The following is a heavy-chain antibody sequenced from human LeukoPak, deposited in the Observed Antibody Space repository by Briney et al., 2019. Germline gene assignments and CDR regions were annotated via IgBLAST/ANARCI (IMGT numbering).Heavy chain of an antibody. D-gene: IGHD3-3*01. V-gene: IGHV3-66*01. CDR3: ARGPSYYDFWSGYSRTFDY. CDR2: IYSGGST. CDR1: GFTVSSNY. Sequence: GGSLRLSCAASGFTVSSNYMSWVRQAPGKGLGWVSVIYSGGSTYYADSVKGRFTISRDNSKNTLYLQMNSLRAEDTAVYYCARGPSYYDFWSGYSRTFDYWGQGTLVTVSS. J-gene: IGHJ4*02.